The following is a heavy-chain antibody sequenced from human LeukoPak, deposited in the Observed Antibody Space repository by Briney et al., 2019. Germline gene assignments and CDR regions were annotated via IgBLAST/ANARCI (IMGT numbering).Heavy chain of an antibody. D-gene: IGHD5-12*01. Sequence: SQTLSLTFAFSGDXVSTNSGAWNWIRQSPSRCLEWLGKTYYRSKWFNEYAVSLEGRMTINPDTSKNQFSMQLKSVTPEDTAVYYCVRSGYTAWLDYWGQGILVTVSS. V-gene: IGHV6-1*01. J-gene: IGHJ4*02. CDR3: VRSGYTAWLDY. CDR1: GDXVSTNSGA. CDR2: TYYRSKWFN.